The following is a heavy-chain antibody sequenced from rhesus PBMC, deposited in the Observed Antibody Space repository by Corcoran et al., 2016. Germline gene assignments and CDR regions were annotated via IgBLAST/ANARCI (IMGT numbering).Heavy chain of an antibody. Sequence: QLRLQESGPGLVKPSETLSLTCEVSGGSISTSWWTWIRQSSGRKFEWIGRIQPSNGETHYNPSLDSRVTISIDTSKNQFSLKLTSMTAADTAVYYCGRPGYDNDFWGQGILVTVSS. D-gene: IGHD2-2*01. CDR3: GRPGYDNDF. CDR1: GGSISTSW. V-gene: IGHV4-173*01. CDR2: IQPSNGET. J-gene: IGHJ4*01.